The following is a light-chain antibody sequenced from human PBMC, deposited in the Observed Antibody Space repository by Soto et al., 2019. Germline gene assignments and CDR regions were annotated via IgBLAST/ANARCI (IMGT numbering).Light chain of an antibody. V-gene: IGKV3-20*01. J-gene: IGKJ1*01. CDR3: QQYASSKT. CDR2: GAS. Sequence: EIVLTQSPGTLSLSPGERATLSCRASQSVGRNYLAWYQQKPGQAPRLLISGASSRATGIRDRFSGSGSGTDFTLTSSRLEPEDYAVYYCQQYASSKTFGQGTKVEIK. CDR1: QSVGRNY.